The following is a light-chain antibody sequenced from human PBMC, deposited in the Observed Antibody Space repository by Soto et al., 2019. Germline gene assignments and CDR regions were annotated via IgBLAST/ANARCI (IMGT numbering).Light chain of an antibody. J-gene: IGLJ2*01. CDR2: ADN. CDR1: ASNIGTFY. CDR3: TSWDDNLSAVV. Sequence: QSVLTQPPSASATPGQGVTVSCSGSASNIGTFYVSWYQQLPGTAPKLLIYADNQRPSGVPDRFSGSKSGTSASLAISGLRSGDEADYYCTSWDDNLSAVVFGGGTKLTVL. V-gene: IGLV1-47*02.